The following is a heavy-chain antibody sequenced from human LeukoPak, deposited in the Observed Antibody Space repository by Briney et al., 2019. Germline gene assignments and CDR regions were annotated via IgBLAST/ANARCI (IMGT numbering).Heavy chain of an antibody. D-gene: IGHD3-22*01. V-gene: IGHV3-30*18. CDR3: AKLAPYYYDSSAPKGPLYYFDY. J-gene: IGHJ4*02. CDR1: GFTFSSYG. CDR2: ISYDGSNK. Sequence: PGRSLRLSCAASGFTFSSYGMHWVRQAPGKGLEWVAVISYDGSNKYYADSVKGRFTISRDNSKNTLYLQMNSLRAEDTAVYYCAKLAPYYYDSSAPKGPLYYFDYWGQGTLVTVSS.